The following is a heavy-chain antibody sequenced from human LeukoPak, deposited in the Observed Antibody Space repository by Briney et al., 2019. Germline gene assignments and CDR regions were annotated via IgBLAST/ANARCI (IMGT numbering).Heavy chain of an antibody. CDR1: GGSIRNYY. CDR2: IYYSGGT. Sequence: SETLSLTCTVSGGSIRNYYWSWIRQPPGKGLEWIGYIYYSGGTNYNPSLRSRVTISIDTSKNQFSLKLSSVTAADTAVYYCARLGATHFVDYWGQGTLVTVSS. D-gene: IGHD1-26*01. CDR3: ARLGATHFVDY. V-gene: IGHV4-59*08. J-gene: IGHJ4*02.